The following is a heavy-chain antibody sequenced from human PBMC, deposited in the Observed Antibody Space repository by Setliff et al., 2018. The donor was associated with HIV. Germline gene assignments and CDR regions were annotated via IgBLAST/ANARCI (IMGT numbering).Heavy chain of an antibody. CDR1: GGSISSHY. J-gene: IGHJ4*02. CDR3: AREAYFFASGTYYFDS. D-gene: IGHD3-10*01. V-gene: IGHV4-59*11. CDR2: IHYSGST. Sequence: PSETLSLTCTVSGGSISSHYWSWIRQPPGKGLEWIGSIHYSGSTNYNPSLKSRVTISVDTSKNQFSLKLSSVTAADTALYFCAREAYFFASGTYYFDSWGQGTLVTVPQ.